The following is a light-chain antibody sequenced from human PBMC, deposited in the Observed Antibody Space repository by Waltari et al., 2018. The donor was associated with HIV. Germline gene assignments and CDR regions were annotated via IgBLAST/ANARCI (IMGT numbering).Light chain of an antibody. CDR2: YDS. J-gene: IGLJ2*01. V-gene: IGLV3-21*04. CDR3: QVWDSSSDHVV. Sequence: SYVLTQPPSVSVAPGKTARITCGGNNIGSKSGHWYQQKPGQAPGLVIYYDSDRPSGIPERFSGSNSGNTATLTISRVEAGDEADYYCQVWDSSSDHVVFGGGTKLTVL. CDR1: NIGSKS.